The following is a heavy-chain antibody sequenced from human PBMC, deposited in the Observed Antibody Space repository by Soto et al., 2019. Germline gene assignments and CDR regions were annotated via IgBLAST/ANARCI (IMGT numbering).Heavy chain of an antibody. CDR2: ISGGGDAT. V-gene: IGHV3-23*01. CDR1: GFTFINYA. J-gene: IGHJ2*01. D-gene: IGHD6-19*01. CDR3: ARNVVGYTSRPDYWYFDL. Sequence: EVQLLESGGDSVQPGGSVRLSCAGSGFTFINYAMNWVRQAPGKGLEWVSTISGGGDATFFADSVRGRFTFSRDNSKNTVTLQMNSLGVDDTAVYCCARNVVGYTSRPDYWYFDLWGRGTLVTVS.